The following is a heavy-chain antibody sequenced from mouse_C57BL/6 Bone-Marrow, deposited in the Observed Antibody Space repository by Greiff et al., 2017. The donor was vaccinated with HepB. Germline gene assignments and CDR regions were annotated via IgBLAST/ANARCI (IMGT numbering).Heavy chain of an antibody. CDR2: IYPRSGNT. J-gene: IGHJ4*01. V-gene: IGHV1-81*01. Sequence: VQLQQSGAELARPGASVKLSCKASGYTFTSYGISWVKQRTGQGLEWIGEIYPRSGNTYYNEKFKGKATLTADKSSSTAYMELRSLTSEDSAVYFCARGRLRRGYYAMDYWGQGTSVTVSS. CDR3: ARGRLRRGYYAMDY. D-gene: IGHD2-4*01. CDR1: GYTFTSYG.